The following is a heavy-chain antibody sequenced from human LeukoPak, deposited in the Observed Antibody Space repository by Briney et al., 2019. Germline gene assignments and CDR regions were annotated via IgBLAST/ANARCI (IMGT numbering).Heavy chain of an antibody. CDR3: ARGYCSSTSCYRSYYFDY. CDR2: VNHSGST. Sequence: SETLSLTCAVYGGSFSGYYWSWIRQPPGKGLEWIGEVNHSGSTNYNPSLKSRVTISVDTSKNQFSLKPSSVTAADTAVYYCARGYCSSTSCYRSYYFDYWGQGTLVTVSS. CDR1: GGSFSGYY. D-gene: IGHD2-2*02. J-gene: IGHJ4*02. V-gene: IGHV4-34*01.